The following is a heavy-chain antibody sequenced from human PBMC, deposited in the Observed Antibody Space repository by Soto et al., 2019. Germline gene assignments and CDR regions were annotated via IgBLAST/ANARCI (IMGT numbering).Heavy chain of an antibody. J-gene: IGHJ5*02. V-gene: IGHV1-69*06. Sequence: GASVKVSCKASGGTFSSYAISWVRQAPGQGLEWMGGIIPIFGTANYAQKFQGRVTITADKSASTAYMELSSLRSEDTAVYYCSCVRLVAATTPLYNWFDPWGQGTLVTVSS. CDR2: IIPIFGTA. D-gene: IGHD6-19*01. CDR3: SCVRLVAATTPLYNWFDP. CDR1: GGTFSSYA.